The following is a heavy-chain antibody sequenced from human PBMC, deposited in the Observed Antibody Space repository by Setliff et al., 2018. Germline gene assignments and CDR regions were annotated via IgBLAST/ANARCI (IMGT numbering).Heavy chain of an antibody. CDR3: ARTEYSYRYGSDYYYYGMDV. CDR1: GFTFSDYA. CDR2: ISGGGGLST. J-gene: IGHJ6*02. D-gene: IGHD5-18*01. Sequence: GGSLRLSCAASGFTFSDYAMNWVRLAPGKGLEWVSTISGGGGLSTFYADSVKGRLTISRDNSKNMLYLQMNSLRAEDTAVYYCARTEYSYRYGSDYYYYGMDVWGQGTTVT. V-gene: IGHV3-23*01.